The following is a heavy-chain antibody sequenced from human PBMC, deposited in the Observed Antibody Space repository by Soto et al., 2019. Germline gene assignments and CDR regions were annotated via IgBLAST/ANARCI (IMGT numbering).Heavy chain of an antibody. D-gene: IGHD3-10*01. J-gene: IGHJ5*02. Sequence: QVQLVQSGAEVKKPGASVKVSCKASGYTFTNYAMHWVRQAPGQRLEWMGWINAGNGNTKYSQKFQGRVTITRDTSASTAYMELSSLRSEDTAVYYCGRGSRLNWCDPWGQGALVTVSS. V-gene: IGHV1-3*01. CDR1: GYTFTNYA. CDR3: GRGSRLNWCDP. CDR2: INAGNGNT.